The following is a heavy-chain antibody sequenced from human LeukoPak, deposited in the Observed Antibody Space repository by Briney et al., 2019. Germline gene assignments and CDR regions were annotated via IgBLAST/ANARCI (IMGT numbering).Heavy chain of an antibody. Sequence: GGSLRLSCAASGFTFTAYAMSWFRQTLGKGLEWVANIHDDGRVTNYVDSVKGGFTISRDDARNSVYFQLNSLRAEDTDLYYCAGGRGWVAHWGQGTLVTVSS. CDR2: IHDDGRVT. D-gene: IGHD3-16*01. CDR1: GFTFTAYA. CDR3: AGGRGWVAH. J-gene: IGHJ4*02. V-gene: IGHV3-7*01.